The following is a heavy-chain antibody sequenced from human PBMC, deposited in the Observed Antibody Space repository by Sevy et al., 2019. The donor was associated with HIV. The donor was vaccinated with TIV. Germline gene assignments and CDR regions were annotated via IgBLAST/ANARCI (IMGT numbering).Heavy chain of an antibody. CDR1: GFTFSNYG. V-gene: IGHV3-30*18. D-gene: IGHD1-7*01. CDR3: AKDQGRLLELDY. J-gene: IGHJ4*02. CDR2: ISYDGSIK. Sequence: GGSLRLSCAASGFTFSNYGMHWVRQAPGKGLEWVAVISYDGSIKYYSDSMRGRFTISRDNSKNTLYLQMNSLRPEDTTMYFCAKDQGRLLELDYWGQGTLVTVSS.